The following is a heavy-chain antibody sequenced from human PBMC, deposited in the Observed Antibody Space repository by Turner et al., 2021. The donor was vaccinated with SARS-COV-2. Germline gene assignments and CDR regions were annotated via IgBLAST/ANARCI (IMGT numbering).Heavy chain of an antibody. J-gene: IGHJ3*02. D-gene: IGHD7-27*01. CDR1: GFTFNTYS. CDR3: VRDRPRPGESDALDI. V-gene: IGHV3-23*01. Sequence: EVQVLESGGGLAQPGGSLILSCAASGFTFNTYSMSWVRQAPGKGLVWVSVVSGLGDTRFYADAGRGRFNISRDNTKNRVYLQMNSLRPDDTALYYCVRDRPRPGESDALDIWGQGTMVTVSS. CDR2: VSGLGDTR.